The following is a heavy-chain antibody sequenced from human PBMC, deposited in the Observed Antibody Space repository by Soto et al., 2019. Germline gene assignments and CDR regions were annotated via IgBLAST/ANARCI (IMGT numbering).Heavy chain of an antibody. Sequence: GGSLRLSCAASGFTFRSYAMNWVRQAPGKGLEWVSFIHSSSSTIYYADSVKGRFTISRDNAKNSLYLQMNSLRDEDTAVYYCARDRGYTYGFDFWGQGALVTSPQ. J-gene: IGHJ4*02. V-gene: IGHV3-48*02. D-gene: IGHD5-18*01. CDR2: IHSSSSTI. CDR3: ARDRGYTYGFDF. CDR1: GFTFRSYA.